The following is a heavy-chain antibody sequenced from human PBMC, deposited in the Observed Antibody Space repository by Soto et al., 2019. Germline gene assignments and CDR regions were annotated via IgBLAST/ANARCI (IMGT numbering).Heavy chain of an antibody. CDR3: ARQGLLWFGDPYYFDY. D-gene: IGHD3-10*01. J-gene: IGHJ4*02. Sequence: SETLSLTCTVSGGSISSSSYYWGWIRQPPGKGLEWIGSIYYSGSTYYNPSLKSRVTISVDTSKNQFSLKLSSVTAADTAVYYCARQGLLWFGDPYYFDYWGPGALVTVSS. CDR1: GGSISSSSYY. V-gene: IGHV4-39*01. CDR2: IYYSGST.